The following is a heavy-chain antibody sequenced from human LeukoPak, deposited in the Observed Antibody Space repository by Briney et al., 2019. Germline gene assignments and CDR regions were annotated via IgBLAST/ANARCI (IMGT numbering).Heavy chain of an antibody. Sequence: SETLSLTCTVSGGSISSGSYYWSWIRQPAGKGLEWIGRIYTSGSTNYNPSLKSRVTISVDTSKNQFSLKLSSVTAADTAVYYCARGRDYYGSGSAYYYYYMGVWGKGTTVTVSS. CDR1: GGSISSGSYY. CDR2: IYTSGST. CDR3: ARGRDYYGSGSAYYYYYMGV. D-gene: IGHD3-10*01. J-gene: IGHJ6*03. V-gene: IGHV4-61*02.